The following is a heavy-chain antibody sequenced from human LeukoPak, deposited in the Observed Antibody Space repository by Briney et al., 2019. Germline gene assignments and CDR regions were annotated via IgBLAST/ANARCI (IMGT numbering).Heavy chain of an antibody. CDR1: GFTFSSYS. D-gene: IGHD6-13*01. V-gene: IGHV3-48*01. CDR2: ISSSSSTI. CDR3: ARGYSSSWFDFDY. Sequence: PVGSLRLSCAASGFTFSSYSMNWVRQAPGKGLEWVSYISSSSSTIYYADSVKGRFTISRDSAKNSLYLQMNSLRAEDTAVYYCARGYSSSWFDFDYWGQGTLVTVSS. J-gene: IGHJ4*02.